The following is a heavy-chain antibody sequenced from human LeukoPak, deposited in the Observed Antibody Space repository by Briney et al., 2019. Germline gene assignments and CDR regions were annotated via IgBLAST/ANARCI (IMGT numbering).Heavy chain of an antibody. V-gene: IGHV4-34*01. Sequence: SETLSLTCAVYGGSFSGYYWSWIRQPPGKGLEWIGKINHSGSTNYNPSLKSRVTISVDTSKNQFSLKLSSVTAADTAVYYCAREIAADAFDIWGQGTMVTVSS. D-gene: IGHD6-13*01. CDR1: GGSFSGYY. CDR2: INHSGST. J-gene: IGHJ3*02. CDR3: AREIAADAFDI.